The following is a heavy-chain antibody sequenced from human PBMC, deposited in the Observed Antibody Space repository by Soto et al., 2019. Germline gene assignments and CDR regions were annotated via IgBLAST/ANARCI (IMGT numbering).Heavy chain of an antibody. CDR2: IKQDGSEK. Sequence: GGSLRLSCAASGFTFSSYWMSWVRQAPGKGLEWVANIKQDGSEKYYVDSVKGRFTISRDNAKNSLYLQMNSLRAEDTAVYYCARDRYDSYAACADDWGQGPLVTVSS. J-gene: IGHJ4*02. D-gene: IGHD5-18*01. V-gene: IGHV3-7*01. CDR1: GFTFSSYW. CDR3: ARDRYDSYAACADD.